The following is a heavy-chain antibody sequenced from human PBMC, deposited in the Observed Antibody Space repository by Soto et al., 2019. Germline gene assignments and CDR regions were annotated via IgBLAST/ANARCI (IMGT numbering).Heavy chain of an antibody. CDR3: AKDAGSTEYFFAS. CDR1: GFSFSNYG. J-gene: IGHJ4*02. CDR2: ISHDGSNT. V-gene: IGHV3-30*18. Sequence: QVQLVESGGGVVQPGTSLRLSCVTSGFSFSNYGMHWVRQAPGKGLEWVAVISHDGSNTDYGDSVKGRFTISRDNSKSTLSLQMNSLRPEDTGVYYCAKDAGSTEYFFASWGQGTLVSVSS.